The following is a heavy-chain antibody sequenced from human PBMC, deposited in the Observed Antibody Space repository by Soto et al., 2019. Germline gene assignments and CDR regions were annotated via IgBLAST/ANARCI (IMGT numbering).Heavy chain of an antibody. Sequence: PSETLSLTCSASGGSITTSSHFWGWVRQSPGKGLEWIGSLYYGGSTFYNTSLKSRVTISLDTSKNQFSLRLTSVTAADTAIYYCARQLPVGATSWFDPWGRGTLVTVSS. CDR2: LYYGGST. D-gene: IGHD1-26*01. V-gene: IGHV4-39*01. J-gene: IGHJ5*02. CDR1: GGSITTSSHF. CDR3: ARQLPVGATSWFDP.